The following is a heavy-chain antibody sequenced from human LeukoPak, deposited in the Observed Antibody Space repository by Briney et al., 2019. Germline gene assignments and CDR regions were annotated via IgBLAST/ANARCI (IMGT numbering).Heavy chain of an antibody. J-gene: IGHJ4*02. CDR3: ARGGYSFGFDY. D-gene: IGHD5-18*01. V-gene: IGHV4-39*01. Sequence: SETLSLTCTVSGGSIRGSYYYWGWIRQPPGKGLEWIGSIYDSGSTYYNPSLKSRVTISVDTSKNQFSLKLNSVTAADTAVYYCARGGYSFGFDYWGQGILVTVSS. CDR1: GGSIRGSYYY. CDR2: IYDSGST.